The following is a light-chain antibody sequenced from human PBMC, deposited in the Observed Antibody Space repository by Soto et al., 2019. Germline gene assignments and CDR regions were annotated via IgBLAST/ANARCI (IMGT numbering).Light chain of an antibody. V-gene: IGKV1-5*03. CDR3: QQYGDSPL. Sequence: DIQMTQSPSTLSASVGDRVTITCRASQSISSWLAWYQQKPGKAPKLLIYKASSLESGVPSRFSGSGSGTEFTLTISSLQPDDFATYYCQQYGDSPLFGPGTKVDIK. CDR1: QSISSW. CDR2: KAS. J-gene: IGKJ3*01.